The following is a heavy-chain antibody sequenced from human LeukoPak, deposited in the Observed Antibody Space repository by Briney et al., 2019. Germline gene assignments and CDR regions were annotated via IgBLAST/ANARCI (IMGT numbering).Heavy chain of an antibody. Sequence: ASVKVSCKASGYTFTSYGNSWVRQAPGQGLEWMGWISAYNGNTNYAQKLQGRVTMTTDTSTSTAYMELRSLRSDDTAVYYCARARRPMTTVRYYYMDVWGKGTTVTVSS. J-gene: IGHJ6*03. V-gene: IGHV1-18*01. CDR1: GYTFTSYG. D-gene: IGHD4-11*01. CDR3: ARARRPMTTVRYYYMDV. CDR2: ISAYNGNT.